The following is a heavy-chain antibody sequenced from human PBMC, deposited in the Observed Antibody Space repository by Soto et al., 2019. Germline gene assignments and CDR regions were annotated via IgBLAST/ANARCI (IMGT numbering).Heavy chain of an antibody. V-gene: IGHV3-48*03. CDR3: VRERNCSTISCLDKRFGY. Sequence: XGSLRLSCAASGFTFSTYEINWVRQAPGKGLEWLSYISNSGSSVFYGDSVKGRFTISRDNTKNSVYLQMNSLRAEDTAVYYCVRERNCSTISCLDKRFGYWGQGTLATVSS. CDR2: ISNSGSSV. D-gene: IGHD2-2*01. J-gene: IGHJ4*02. CDR1: GFTFSTYE.